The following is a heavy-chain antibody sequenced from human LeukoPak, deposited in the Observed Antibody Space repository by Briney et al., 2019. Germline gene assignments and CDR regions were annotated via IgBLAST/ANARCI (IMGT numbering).Heavy chain of an antibody. D-gene: IGHD3-10*01. J-gene: IGHJ4*02. CDR1: GGTFSSYA. V-gene: IGHV1-69*04. CDR3: AREPESGARDY. Sequence: SVKVSCKASGGTFSSYAISWVRQAPGQGLEWMGRIIPIFGIANYAQKFQGRVTITADKSTSTAYMELSSLRSEDTAGYYCAREPESGARDYWGRGTLVTVSS. CDR2: IIPIFGIA.